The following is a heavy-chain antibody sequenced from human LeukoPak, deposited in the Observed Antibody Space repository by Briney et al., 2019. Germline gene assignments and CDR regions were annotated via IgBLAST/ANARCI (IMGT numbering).Heavy chain of an antibody. J-gene: IGHJ4*02. Sequence: GGSLRLSCAASGFTFSSYGMHWVRQAPGKGLEWVAVIWYDGSNKYYADSVKGRFTISRDNSKNTLYLQMNSLRAEDTAVYYCAREYYDILTGYYPPEFDYWGQGTLVTVSS. CDR1: GFTFSSYG. CDR3: AREYYDILTGYYPPEFDY. V-gene: IGHV3-33*01. CDR2: IWYDGSNK. D-gene: IGHD3-9*01.